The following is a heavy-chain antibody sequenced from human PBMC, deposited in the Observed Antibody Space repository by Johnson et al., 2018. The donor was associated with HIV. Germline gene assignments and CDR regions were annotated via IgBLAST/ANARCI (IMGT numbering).Heavy chain of an antibody. CDR3: GKDRAVAGKGHDAFDI. Sequence: QMLLVESGGSVIRPGGSLRLSCAASGFTFSSYGMHWVRQAPGKGLEWVAFIRYDGSNTYYADSVKGRFTISRDTLKNTLYLQMNSLRAEDTAVYYSGKDRAVAGKGHDAFDIWGQGTMVTVSS. CDR1: GFTFSSYG. J-gene: IGHJ3*02. D-gene: IGHD6-19*01. V-gene: IGHV3-30*02. CDR2: IRYDGSNT.